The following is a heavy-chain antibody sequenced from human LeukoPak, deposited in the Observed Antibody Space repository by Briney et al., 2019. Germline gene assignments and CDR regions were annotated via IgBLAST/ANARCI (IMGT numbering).Heavy chain of an antibody. CDR3: ARDRVGATTWFDP. Sequence: ASVKVSCKASGYSFTSHYMHWVRQAPGQGLEWMGWINPNSGGTNYAQKFQGRVTMTRDTSISTAYMELSRLRSDDTAVYYCARDRVGATTWFDPWGQGTLVTVSS. J-gene: IGHJ5*02. CDR2: INPNSGGT. D-gene: IGHD1-26*01. CDR1: GYSFTSHY. V-gene: IGHV1-2*02.